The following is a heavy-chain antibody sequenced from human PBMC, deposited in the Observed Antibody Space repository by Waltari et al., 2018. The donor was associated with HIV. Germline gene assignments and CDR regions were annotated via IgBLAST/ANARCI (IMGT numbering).Heavy chain of an antibody. Sequence: EVQLVESGGGEVRPGGCRRVSCAACGFSVIRSWIFWVRQVPGKGVVWVARMNSDGSSTTYADSGKGRFTISRDNAKNTLYLQMNSLRAEDTAMYYCTRGNGHAFDLWGQGTMVTVSS. CDR2: MNSDGSST. V-gene: IGHV3-74*01. CDR3: TRGNGHAFDL. J-gene: IGHJ3*01. D-gene: IGHD2-8*01. CDR1: GFSVIRSW.